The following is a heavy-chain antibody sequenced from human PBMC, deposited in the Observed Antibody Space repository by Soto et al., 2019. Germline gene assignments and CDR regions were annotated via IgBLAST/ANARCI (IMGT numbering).Heavy chain of an antibody. V-gene: IGHV1-46*03. D-gene: IGHD2-15*01. Sequence: ASVKVSCKATGYTFTSYYMHWVRQAPGQGLEWMGIINPSGGSTSYAQKFQGRVTMTRDTSTSTVYMELSSLRSEDTAVYYCARGSAIVVVVAENWIDPWGQGALVPV. CDR3: ARGSAIVVVVAENWIDP. CDR2: INPSGGST. J-gene: IGHJ5*02. CDR1: GYTFTSYY.